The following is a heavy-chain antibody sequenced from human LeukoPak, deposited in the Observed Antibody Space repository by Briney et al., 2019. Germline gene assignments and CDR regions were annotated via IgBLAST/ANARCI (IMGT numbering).Heavy chain of an antibody. CDR2: ISYDGSNK. J-gene: IGHJ4*02. D-gene: IGHD3-10*01. CDR1: GFAFSSYA. CDR3: TRDGQRITMVRGVLGDFDY. V-gene: IGHV3-30-3*01. Sequence: GGSLRLSCAASGFAFSSYAMHWVREAPGQGLECVAVISYDGSNKYYADSVKRRFTISRDNSKNKLYLQMNSLRAEDTAVYYCTRDGQRITMVRGVLGDFDYWGQGTLVTVSS.